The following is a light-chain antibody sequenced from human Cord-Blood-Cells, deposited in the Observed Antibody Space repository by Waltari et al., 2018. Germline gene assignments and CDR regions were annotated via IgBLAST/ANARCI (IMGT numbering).Light chain of an antibody. CDR3: MQALQTIFT. J-gene: IGKJ3*01. V-gene: IGKV2-28*01. Sequence: DIVMTQSPLSLPVTPGEPASISCRSSQSLLHGNGYNYLDWYLQKPGQSPQLLIYLGSNRASGVPDRFSGSGSGTDFTLKISRVEAEDVGVYYCMQALQTIFTFGPGTKVDIK. CDR1: QSLLHGNGYNY. CDR2: LGS.